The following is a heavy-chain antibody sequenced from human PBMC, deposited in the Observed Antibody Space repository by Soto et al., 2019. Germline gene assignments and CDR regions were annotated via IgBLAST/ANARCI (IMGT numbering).Heavy chain of an antibody. Sequence: GGSLRLSCVASGFTFSSYAMSWVRQAPGKGLEWVSAISGSGGSTYYADSVKGRFTISRDNSKNTLYLQMNSLRAEDTAVYYCAKVGRVVAAPLGMDVWGQGTTVTVSS. CDR3: AKVGRVVAAPLGMDV. D-gene: IGHD2-15*01. V-gene: IGHV3-23*01. CDR2: ISGSGGST. CDR1: GFTFSSYA. J-gene: IGHJ6*02.